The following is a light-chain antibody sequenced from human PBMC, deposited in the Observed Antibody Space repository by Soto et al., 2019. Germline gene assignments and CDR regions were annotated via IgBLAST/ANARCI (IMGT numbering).Light chain of an antibody. CDR3: QQYGRSPWT. CDR2: GAS. Sequence: EIVLTQSPGTLSLSPGERVTLSCRASQSVSSSYLAWYQQKPGQAPRLLIYGASSRATGIPDRFSGSGSGTDFILTISRLEPEDVAVYYCQQYGRSPWTFGQGTKV. J-gene: IGKJ1*01. V-gene: IGKV3-20*01. CDR1: QSVSSSY.